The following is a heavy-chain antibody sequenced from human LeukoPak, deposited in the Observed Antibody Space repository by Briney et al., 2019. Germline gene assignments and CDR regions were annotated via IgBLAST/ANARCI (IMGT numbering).Heavy chain of an antibody. J-gene: IGHJ4*02. CDR1: GFSFSTYN. CDR3: ARDRTFAGYETSFDY. V-gene: IGHV3-21*01. D-gene: IGHD5-12*01. CDR2: ISSSSVYR. Sequence: PGGSLRLSCAASGFSFSTYNMNWVRQAPGKGLEWVSSISSSSVYRYDADSVKGRFTISRDNAKNSLYLDMNSLRVEDTAVYYCARDRTFAGYETSFDYWGQGTLVTVSS.